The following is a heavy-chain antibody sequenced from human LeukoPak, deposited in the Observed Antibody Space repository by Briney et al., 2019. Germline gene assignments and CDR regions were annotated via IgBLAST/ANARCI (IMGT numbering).Heavy chain of an antibody. J-gene: IGHJ4*02. V-gene: IGHV4-34*11. CDR1: GGSFSGYY. D-gene: IGHD6-6*01. CDR2: IYHSGST. Sequence: PSETLSLTCAVYGGSFSGYYWSWIRQPPGKGLEWIGYIYHSGSTNYNPSLKSRVTISVDTSKNQFSLKLSSVTAADTAVYYCARAFSSSSFYFNYWGQGTLVTVSS. CDR3: ARAFSSSSFYFNY.